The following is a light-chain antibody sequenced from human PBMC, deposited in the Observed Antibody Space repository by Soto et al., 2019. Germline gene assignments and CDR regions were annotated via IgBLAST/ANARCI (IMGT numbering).Light chain of an antibody. CDR1: QGISSY. V-gene: IGKV1-8*01. J-gene: IGKJ1*01. Sequence: AIRMTQSPSSFSASTGYIFTITCRASQGISSYLAWYQQKPGKAPKLLIYAASTLQSGVPSRFRGSGYGTDFTLTISCMQSEDFATYYCQQYYSYPKTFGQGTKVDI. CDR2: AAS. CDR3: QQYYSYPKT.